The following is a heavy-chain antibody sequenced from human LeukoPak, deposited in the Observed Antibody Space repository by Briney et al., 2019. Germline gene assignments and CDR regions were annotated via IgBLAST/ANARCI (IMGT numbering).Heavy chain of an antibody. CDR3: AREPGVAVYYYYYMDV. V-gene: IGHV3-20*04. CDR1: GFTFSSYA. Sequence: GGSLRLSCAASGFTFSSYAMHWVRQAPGKGLEWVSGINWNGGSTGYADSVKGRFTISRDNAKNSLYLQMNSLRAEDTAVYYCAREPGVAVYYYYYMDVWGKGTTVTVSS. CDR2: INWNGGST. J-gene: IGHJ6*03. D-gene: IGHD6-19*01.